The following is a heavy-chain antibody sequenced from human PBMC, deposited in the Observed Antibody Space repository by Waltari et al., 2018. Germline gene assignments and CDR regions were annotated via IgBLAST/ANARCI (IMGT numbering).Heavy chain of an antibody. Sequence: QVQLVQSGAEVKKPGASVKVSCKVSGYNLTELSMHWVRQAPGNGRAWMGGFDPEDGETIDAQKVQGRVTMTEDTSTDTAYRELSSLRSDDTAVYYCGRDRGVDTVWFWGQGTLVTVSS. CDR3: GRDRGVDTVWF. D-gene: IGHD5-18*01. CDR2: FDPEDGET. CDR1: GYNLTELS. V-gene: IGHV1-24*01. J-gene: IGHJ4*02.